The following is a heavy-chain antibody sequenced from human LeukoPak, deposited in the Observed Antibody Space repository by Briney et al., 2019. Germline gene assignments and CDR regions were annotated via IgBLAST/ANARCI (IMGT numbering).Heavy chain of an antibody. J-gene: IGHJ4*02. CDR3: ARQVGATAD. Sequence: GGSLRLSCAASGFTFRSYEMNWVRQAPGKGLEWVSYISSSGSTIYYADSVKGRFTISRDNAKNSLYLQMNSLRAEDTAVYYCARQVGATADWGQGTLVTVSS. D-gene: IGHD1-26*01. V-gene: IGHV3-48*03. CDR1: GFTFRSYE. CDR2: ISSSGSTI.